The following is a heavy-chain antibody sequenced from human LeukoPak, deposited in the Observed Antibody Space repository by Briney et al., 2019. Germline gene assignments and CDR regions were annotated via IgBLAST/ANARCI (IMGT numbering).Heavy chain of an antibody. CDR1: GLTFDDYA. CDR3: AKRTKDSGYDD. Sequence: GGSLRLSCAASGLTFDDYAMHWVRQAPGKGLEWVSLISWDGGSTYYADSVKGRFTISRDNSKNSLYLQMNSLRAEDTALYYCAKRTKDSGYDDWGQGTLVTVSS. V-gene: IGHV3-43D*03. D-gene: IGHD5-12*01. J-gene: IGHJ4*02. CDR2: ISWDGGST.